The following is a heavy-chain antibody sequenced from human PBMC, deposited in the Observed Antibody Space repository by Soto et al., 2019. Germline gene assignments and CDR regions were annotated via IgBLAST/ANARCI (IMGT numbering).Heavy chain of an antibody. CDR1: GFTVSSNY. J-gene: IGHJ6*02. CDR3: AFRRDTVPRTYYYYGMDV. D-gene: IGHD4-17*01. Sequence: GGSLRLSCAASGFTVSSNYMSWVRQAPGKGLEWVSVIYSGGSTYYADSVKGRFTISRDNSKNTLYLQMNSLRAEDTAVYYCAFRRDTVPRTYYYYGMDVWGQGTTVTVSS. V-gene: IGHV3-53*01. CDR2: IYSGGST.